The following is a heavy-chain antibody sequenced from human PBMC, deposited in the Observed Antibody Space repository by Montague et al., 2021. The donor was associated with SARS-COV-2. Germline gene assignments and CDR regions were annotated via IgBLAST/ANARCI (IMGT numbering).Heavy chain of an antibody. D-gene: IGHD3-9*01. CDR1: GFSLSTSEVG. V-gene: IGHV2-5*02. J-gene: IGHJ5*02. Sequence: PALVKPTQTLTLTCTFSGFSLSTSEVGVGWIRQPPGKAPEFRALIYGDDDNRCKPSLKSRLTITKVTSKNQVVLTMTNVDPVDTATYYCAHFGILRYFDPWGQGTLVTVSS. CDR2: IYGDDDN. CDR3: AHFGILRYFDP.